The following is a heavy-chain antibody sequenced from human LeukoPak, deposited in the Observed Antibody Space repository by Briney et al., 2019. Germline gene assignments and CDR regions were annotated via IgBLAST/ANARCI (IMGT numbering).Heavy chain of an antibody. J-gene: IGHJ6*03. Sequence: GGSLRLSCAASGFTFSDYYMSWIRQAPGKGLEWVSYISSSGSTIYYADSVKGRFTISRDNAKNSLYLQMNSLRAEDTAVYYCAREEHSSSLFYYYYYMYVWGKGTTVTVSS. V-gene: IGHV3-11*04. CDR3: AREEHSSSLFYYYYYMYV. CDR1: GFTFSDYY. CDR2: ISSSGSTI. D-gene: IGHD6-6*01.